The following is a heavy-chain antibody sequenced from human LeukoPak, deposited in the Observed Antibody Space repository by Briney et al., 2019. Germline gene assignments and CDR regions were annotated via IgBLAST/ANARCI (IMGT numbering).Heavy chain of an antibody. D-gene: IGHD3-10*01. V-gene: IGHV4-61*02. CDR1: GGSISSGSYY. Sequence: SETLSLTCTVSGGSISSGSYYWSWIRQPAGKGLEWIGRIYTSGSTNYNPSLKSRVTISVDKSKNQFSLKLSSVTAADTAVYYCARSSYGSSGNYEYFHHWGQGTLVTVSS. CDR2: IYTSGST. J-gene: IGHJ1*01. CDR3: ARSSYGSSGNYEYFHH.